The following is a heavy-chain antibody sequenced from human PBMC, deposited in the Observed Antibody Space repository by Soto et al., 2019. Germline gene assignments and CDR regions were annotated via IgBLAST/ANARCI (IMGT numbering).Heavy chain of an antibody. CDR3: ARSSGGSGKLWNYYGMDV. J-gene: IGHJ6*02. CDR2: ISSGSSYI. D-gene: IGHD3-10*01. V-gene: IGHV3-21*06. Sequence: EVQLVESGGGLVKPGGSLRLSCAASGFTFSSYSMNWVRQAPGKGLEWVSSISSGSSYIYYADSVKGRFTISRDNAKNSLYLKMNILRAEDTAVYYCARSSGGSGKLWNYYGMDVWGQGTTVTVSS. CDR1: GFTFSSYS.